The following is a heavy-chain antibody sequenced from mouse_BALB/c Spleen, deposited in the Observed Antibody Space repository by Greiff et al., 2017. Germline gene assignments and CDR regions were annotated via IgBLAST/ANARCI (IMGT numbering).Heavy chain of an antibody. Sequence: EVQLVESGGDLVKPGGSLKLSCAASGFTFSSYGMSWVRQTPDKRLEWVATISSGGSYTYYPDSVKGRFTISRDNAKNTLYLQMSSLKSEDTAMYYCARDGYGMDYWGQGTSVTVSS. J-gene: IGHJ4*01. D-gene: IGHD1-2*01. CDR2: ISSGGSYT. CDR3: ARDGYGMDY. CDR1: GFTFSSYG. V-gene: IGHV5-6*01.